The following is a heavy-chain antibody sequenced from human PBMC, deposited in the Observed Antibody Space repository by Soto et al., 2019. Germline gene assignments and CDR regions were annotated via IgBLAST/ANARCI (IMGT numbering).Heavy chain of an antibody. CDR3: TRRPWDYGGVYYFDY. Sequence: EVQLVESGGGLVQPGGSLKLSCAASGFTFSGSAMHWVRQASGKGLEWVGRIRSKANSYATAYAASVKGRFTISRDDSKNTAYLQMNSLKTEDTAVYYCTRRPWDYGGVYYFDYWGQGTLVTVSS. CDR2: IRSKANSYAT. V-gene: IGHV3-73*02. J-gene: IGHJ4*02. CDR1: GFTFSGSA. D-gene: IGHD4-17*01.